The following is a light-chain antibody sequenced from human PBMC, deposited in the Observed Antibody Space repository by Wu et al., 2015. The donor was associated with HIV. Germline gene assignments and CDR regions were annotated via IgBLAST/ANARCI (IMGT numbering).Light chain of an antibody. CDR1: QSISMW. J-gene: IGKJ4*01. Sequence: DIEMTQSPSTLSASVGDRVTITCRASQSISMWLAWYQLKPGKAPKLLIYQASKLETGVPPRFGGSDSGTEFTLTINNFQPDDVATYYCQQYSTYSFGGGPRWTSN. CDR2: QAS. V-gene: IGKV1-5*03. CDR3: QQYSTYS.